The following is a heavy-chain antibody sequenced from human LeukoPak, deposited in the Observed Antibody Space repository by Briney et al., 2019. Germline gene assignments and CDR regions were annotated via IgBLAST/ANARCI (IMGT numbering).Heavy chain of an antibody. CDR2: ISGSGGNT. V-gene: IGHV3-23*01. D-gene: IGHD3-9*01. Sequence: SGGSLRLSCAASGFTFSNYAMSWVRQAPGKGLEWVSTISGSGGNTYYADSVKGRFTISRYSPKNTLYLQMNSLRAEDTAVYFCAKHLDFLTGFRDWGQGTLVTVSS. CDR3: AKHLDFLTGFRD. J-gene: IGHJ4*02. CDR1: GFTFSNYA.